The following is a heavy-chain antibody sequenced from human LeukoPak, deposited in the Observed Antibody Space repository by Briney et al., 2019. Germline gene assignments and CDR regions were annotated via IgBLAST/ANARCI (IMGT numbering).Heavy chain of an antibody. Sequence: ASVKVSCKASGGTFSSYAISWVRQAPGQGLEWMGGIFPIFGTANYAQKFQGRVTITADESTSTAYMELSSLRSEDTAVYYCAREIVVVVAATRDYYYGMDVWGQGTTVTVSS. CDR2: IFPIFGTA. D-gene: IGHD2-15*01. CDR3: AREIVVVVAATRDYYYGMDV. J-gene: IGHJ6*02. V-gene: IGHV1-69*13. CDR1: GGTFSSYA.